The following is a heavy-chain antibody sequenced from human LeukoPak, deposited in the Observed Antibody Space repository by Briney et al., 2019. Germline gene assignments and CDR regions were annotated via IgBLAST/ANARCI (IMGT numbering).Heavy chain of an antibody. J-gene: IGHJ6*02. D-gene: IGHD6-6*01. CDR2: IYYSGST. CDR3: ASEYSSSWGDYYYGMDV. Sequence: SETLSLTCTVSGGSISSYYWSWIRQPPGKGLEWIGYIYYSGSTNYNPPLKSRVTISVDTSKNQFSLKLSSVTAADTAVYYCASEYSSSWGDYYYGMDVWGQGTTVTVSS. V-gene: IGHV4-59*01. CDR1: GGSISSYY.